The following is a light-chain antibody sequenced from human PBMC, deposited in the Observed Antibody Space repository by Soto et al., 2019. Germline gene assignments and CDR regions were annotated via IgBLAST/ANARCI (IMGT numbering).Light chain of an antibody. J-gene: IGLJ2*01. Sequence: QSVLTQPASVSGSPGQSITITCTGTSSDVGRYNFVSWYQQHPGKAPKLMVFEVSNRPSGVSSRFSGSKSDNTASLTISGLQTEDEAHYYCASYTGSKTLLFGGGTKLTVL. CDR2: EVS. V-gene: IGLV2-14*01. CDR3: ASYTGSKTLL. CDR1: SSDVGRYNF.